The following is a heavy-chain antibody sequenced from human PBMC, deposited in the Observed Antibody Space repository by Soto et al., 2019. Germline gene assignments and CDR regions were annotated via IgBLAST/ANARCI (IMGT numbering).Heavy chain of an antibody. Sequence: EVQLVQSGAEVKKPGESLKISCKGSGYSFTSYWIVWVRQMPGKCLEWMGIIYPGDSETRYSPSLQGQVTMSANKSTSTAYLQWSSLKASDTAMYYCARRSYCDGDCTRRPYDYYGIDVWGQGTTVTVSS. CDR3: ARRSYCDGDCTRRPYDYYGIDV. CDR2: IYPGDSET. V-gene: IGHV5-51*01. J-gene: IGHJ6*02. CDR1: GYSFTSYW. D-gene: IGHD2-21*02.